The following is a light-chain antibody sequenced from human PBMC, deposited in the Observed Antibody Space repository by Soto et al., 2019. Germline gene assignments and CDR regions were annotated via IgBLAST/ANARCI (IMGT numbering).Light chain of an antibody. CDR3: SSYTSSSTLLYV. J-gene: IGLJ1*01. CDR1: SSDVGGYNY. Sequence: QSALTQPASVSGSPGQSITISCTGTSSDVGGYNYVSWYLQHPGKAPKLMIYDVSNRPSGVSNRFSGSKPGNTASLTISGLQAEDEADYYCSSYTSSSTLLYVFGTGTKLTVL. V-gene: IGLV2-14*01. CDR2: DVS.